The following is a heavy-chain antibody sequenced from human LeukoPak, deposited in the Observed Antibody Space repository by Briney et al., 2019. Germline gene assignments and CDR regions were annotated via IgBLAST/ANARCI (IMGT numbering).Heavy chain of an antibody. Sequence: ASVKVSCKASGYTFTSYGISWVRRAPGQGLEWMGWISAYNGNTNYAQKLQGRVTMTTDTSTSTAYMELRSLRSDDTAVYYCPRATYYYGSGRPITYGMDVWGQGTTVTVSS. D-gene: IGHD3-10*01. CDR1: GYTFTSYG. CDR2: ISAYNGNT. CDR3: PRATYYYGSGRPITYGMDV. V-gene: IGHV1-18*01. J-gene: IGHJ6*02.